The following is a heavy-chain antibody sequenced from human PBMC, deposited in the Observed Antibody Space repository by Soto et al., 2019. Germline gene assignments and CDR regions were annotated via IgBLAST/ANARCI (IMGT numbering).Heavy chain of an antibody. D-gene: IGHD3-10*01. CDR1: GFTFSSYG. CDR3: AESITMVY. V-gene: IGHV3-30*03. CDR2: ISYDGSNK. Sequence: QVQLVESGGGVVQPGRSLRLSCAASGFTFSSYGMHWVRQAPGKGLEWVAVISYDGSNKYYADSVKGRFTISRDNSKNTLYLQMNSLRAEDTAVYYCAESITMVYWGQGTLVTVSS. J-gene: IGHJ4*02.